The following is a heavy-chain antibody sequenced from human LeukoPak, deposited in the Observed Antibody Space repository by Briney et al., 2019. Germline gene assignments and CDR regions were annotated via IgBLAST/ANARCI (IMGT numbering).Heavy chain of an antibody. Sequence: SATLSLTCSVSDGSISSGDSYWNWIRQPPGKGLEWIGYIYYTGSTYYNPSLKSRLTISVDVSKNQFSLELTSVTAADTAVYYCSRGGYTYGYHYYGLDVWGQGTTVTVSS. V-gene: IGHV4-30-4*01. J-gene: IGHJ6*02. CDR1: DGSISSGDSY. CDR3: SRGGYTYGYHYYGLDV. D-gene: IGHD5-18*01. CDR2: IYYTGST.